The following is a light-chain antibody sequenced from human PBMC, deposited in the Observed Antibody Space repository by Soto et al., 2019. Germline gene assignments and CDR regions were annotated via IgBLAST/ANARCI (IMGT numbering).Light chain of an antibody. CDR3: LQTYSIPWA. CDR2: AAS. Sequence: DIQMTQSPSSLSASAGDRVTITCRASQGISNSLNWYQQKPGKAPNLLIYAASNLKSGVPSRFSGSGSGTEFFLTTSTLQPENFLTYYSLQTYSIPWALAQESKV. V-gene: IGKV1-39*01. J-gene: IGKJ1*01. CDR1: QGISNS.